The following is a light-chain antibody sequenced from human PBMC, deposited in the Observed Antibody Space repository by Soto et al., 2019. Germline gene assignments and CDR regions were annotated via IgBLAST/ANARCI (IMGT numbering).Light chain of an antibody. Sequence: QMTPFPSSLSASVGDIVTITCRASQDIRSDLGWYQQRPGKAPKLLIYATSSLQSGVPSRFSGSGSGTDFTLTISSLQPEDFATYYCLQDYSYPLNFGGGTKVDIK. V-gene: IGKV1-6*01. CDR2: ATS. J-gene: IGKJ4*01. CDR3: LQDYSYPLN. CDR1: QDIRSD.